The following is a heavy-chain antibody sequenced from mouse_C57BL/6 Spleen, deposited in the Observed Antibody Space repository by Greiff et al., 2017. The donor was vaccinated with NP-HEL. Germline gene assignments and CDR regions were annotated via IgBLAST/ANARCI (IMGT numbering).Heavy chain of an antibody. CDR1: GYTFTSYW. Sequence: QVQLQQPGAELVSPGSSVRLSCKASGYTFTSYWMHWVRQRPIQGLEWIGNIDPSDSETHYNQKFKDKATLTVDKSSSTAYMQLSSLTSEDSAVYYCARYYDYDRASMDYWGQGTSVTVSS. V-gene: IGHV1-52*01. CDR3: ARYYDYDRASMDY. D-gene: IGHD2-4*01. CDR2: IDPSDSET. J-gene: IGHJ4*01.